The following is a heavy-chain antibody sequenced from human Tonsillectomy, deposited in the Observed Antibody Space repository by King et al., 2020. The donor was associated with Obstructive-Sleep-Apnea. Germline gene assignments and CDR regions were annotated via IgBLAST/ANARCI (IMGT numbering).Heavy chain of an antibody. CDR3: ARDNAESVTYGFYYYYAMDV. D-gene: IGHD2-21*02. V-gene: IGHV1-69*09. CDR2: VIPSLGIR. CDR1: AGTFNRYA. J-gene: IGHJ6*02. Sequence: VQLVESGAEVKKPGSSVKVSCKASAGTFNRYAISWVRLAPGQGLEWMGGVIPSLGIRNYAQNFQGRATITADKSTNTAYMELSSLKSEDTAVYYCARDNAESVTYGFYYYYAMDVWGQGTTVTVS.